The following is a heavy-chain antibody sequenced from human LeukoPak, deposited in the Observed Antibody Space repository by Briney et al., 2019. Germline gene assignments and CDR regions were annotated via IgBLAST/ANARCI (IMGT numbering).Heavy chain of an antibody. Sequence: GGSLRLSCVASGFTVSSNYMSWVRQAPGKGLEWVSLLYTDDTTYYADSVEGRFTISRDDSKNTIYLQMNSLRAEDTAVYYCARGGVNYWNPRYWGRGTLVTVSS. J-gene: IGHJ4*02. CDR3: ARGGVNYWNPRY. V-gene: IGHV3-53*01. CDR2: LYTDDTT. D-gene: IGHD1-1*01. CDR1: GFTVSSNY.